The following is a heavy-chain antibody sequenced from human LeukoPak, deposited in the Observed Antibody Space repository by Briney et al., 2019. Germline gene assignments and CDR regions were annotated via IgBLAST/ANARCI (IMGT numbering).Heavy chain of an antibody. D-gene: IGHD2-2*02. Sequence: GGSLRLSCAASGFTFSSYSMNWVRQAPGKGLEWASSISSSSSYIYYADSVKGRFTISRDNAKNSLYLQMNSLRAEDTAVYYCARDSQYQLLYGYFDYWGQGTLVTVSS. CDR1: GFTFSSYS. J-gene: IGHJ4*02. CDR3: ARDSQYQLLYGYFDY. CDR2: ISSSSSYI. V-gene: IGHV3-21*01.